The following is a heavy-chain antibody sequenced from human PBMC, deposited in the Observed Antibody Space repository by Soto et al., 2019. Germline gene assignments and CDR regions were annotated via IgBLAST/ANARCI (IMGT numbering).Heavy chain of an antibody. V-gene: IGHV3-48*03. CDR2: NSSSGSTI. Sequence: VQVVESGGGVVQPGRSLELSCAASGFTFSGYEMNWVRQAQGKGLEWVSYNSSSGSTIYYADSVKGRFTISRDNAKNSLYPPMNSLRAEDTAVYYCASAVSRFFEWLTTPPPLYFVYWGQGTLVTVSS. CDR3: ASAVSRFFEWLTTPPPLYFVY. D-gene: IGHD3-3*01. J-gene: IGHJ4*02. CDR1: GFTFSGYE.